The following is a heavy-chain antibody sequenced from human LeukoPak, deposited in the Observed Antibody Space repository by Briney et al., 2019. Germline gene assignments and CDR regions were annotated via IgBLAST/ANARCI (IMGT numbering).Heavy chain of an antibody. J-gene: IGHJ5*02. V-gene: IGHV4-34*01. D-gene: IGHD2-15*01. CDR2: INHSGST. CDR3: AREPQRLLLGWFDP. Sequence: SETLSLTCAVYGGSFSGYYWSWIRQPPGKGPEWIGEINHSGSTNYNPSLKSRVTISVDTSKNQFSLKLSSVTAADTAVYYCAREPQRLLLGWFDPWGQGTLVTVSS. CDR1: GGSFSGYY.